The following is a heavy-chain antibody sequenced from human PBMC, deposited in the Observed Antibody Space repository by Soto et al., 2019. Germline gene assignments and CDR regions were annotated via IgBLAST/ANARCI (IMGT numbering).Heavy chain of an antibody. V-gene: IGHV1-69*13. J-gene: IGHJ4*02. D-gene: IGHD6-19*01. Sequence: GASVKVSCKASGGTFSSYAISWVRQAPGQGLEWMGGIIPIFGTANYAQKFQGRVTITADESTSTAYMELSSLRSEDTAVYYCARDREDIAVAVTTPSSLYYFDYWGQGTPVTVSS. CDR1: GGTFSSYA. CDR2: IIPIFGTA. CDR3: ARDREDIAVAVTTPSSLYYFDY.